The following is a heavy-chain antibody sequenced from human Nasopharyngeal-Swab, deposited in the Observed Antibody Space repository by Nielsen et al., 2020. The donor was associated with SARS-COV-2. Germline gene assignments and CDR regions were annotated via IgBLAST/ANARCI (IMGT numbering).Heavy chain of an antibody. J-gene: IGHJ6*03. CDR2: ISGSGSYV. V-gene: IGHV3-21*01. CDR3: ARIAGRGSIYYYYMDV. Sequence: GGSLRLSCAGSGFTFNTYSMIWVRQVPGEGLEWVPSISGSGSYVYYADSVKGRFTISKDSAKNSLYLQMNSLRADDTAVYFCARIAGRGSIYYYYMDVWGTGTTVTVSS. CDR1: GFTFNTYS. D-gene: IGHD1-26*01.